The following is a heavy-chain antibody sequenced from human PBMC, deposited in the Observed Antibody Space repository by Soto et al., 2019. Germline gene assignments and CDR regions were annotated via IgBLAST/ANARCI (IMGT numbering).Heavy chain of an antibody. V-gene: IGHV3-30*18. CDR1: GFTFSSYG. CDR3: AKDSVLRTPAPVWPPDD. CDR2: ISYDGSNK. D-gene: IGHD2-21*01. Sequence: GGSLRLSCAASGFTFSSYGMHWGRQSPGKGLEGVAVISYDGSNKYYADSVKGRFTISRDNSKNTLYLQMNSLRAENTAVYYCAKDSVLRTPAPVWPPDDWGKGTLVTVSS. J-gene: IGHJ4*02.